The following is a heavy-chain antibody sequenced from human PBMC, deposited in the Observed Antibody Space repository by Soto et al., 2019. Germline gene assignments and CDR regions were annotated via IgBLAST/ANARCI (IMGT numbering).Heavy chain of an antibody. CDR3: ARGAGSSSFDS. V-gene: IGHV1-2*02. D-gene: IGHD6-13*01. CDR1: GYSFTANY. J-gene: IGHJ4*02. Sequence: QVQLVQSGAEVKKPGASVKVSCKASGYSFTANYIHWVRQAPGQGLEWMAWINPNGGGTNYAQKFQGRVTMTRDTSTSTTYMELSGLISDDTAVYYCARGAGSSSFDSWGQGTLVTVSS. CDR2: INPNGGGT.